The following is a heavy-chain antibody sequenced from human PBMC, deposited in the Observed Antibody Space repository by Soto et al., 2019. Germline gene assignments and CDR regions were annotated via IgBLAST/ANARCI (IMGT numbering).Heavy chain of an antibody. J-gene: IGHJ5*02. CDR2: IYYSGST. CDR1: GGSLSSSSYY. V-gene: IGHV4-39*07. Sequence: PSETLSLTCTVSGGSLSSSSYYWGWIRQPPGKGLEWIGSIYYSGSTYYNPSLKSRVTISVDTSKNQFSLKLSSVTAADTAVYYCARLITTAFIHAPNWFDPWGQGTLVTVSS. CDR3: ARLITTAFIHAPNWFDP. D-gene: IGHD3-22*01.